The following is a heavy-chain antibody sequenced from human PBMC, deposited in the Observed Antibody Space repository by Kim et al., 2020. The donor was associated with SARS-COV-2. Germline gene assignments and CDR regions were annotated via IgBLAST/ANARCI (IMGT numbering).Heavy chain of an antibody. CDR3: ARWDNACYLGY. CDR1: GGSFSGYY. V-gene: IGHV4-34*01. D-gene: IGHD1-26*01. CDR2: IDNSGST. Sequence: SETLSLTCAVYGGSFSGYYWSWIRQPPGKGLEWIGEIDNSGSTNYNPSLKSRVTISVDTSKNQFSLKLSSVTAADTAVYYCARWDNACYLGYWGQGTLVTVSS. J-gene: IGHJ4*02.